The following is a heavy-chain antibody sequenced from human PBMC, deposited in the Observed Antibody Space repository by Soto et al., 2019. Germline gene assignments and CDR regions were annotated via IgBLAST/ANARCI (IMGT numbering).Heavy chain of an antibody. CDR2: ISANGQGI. V-gene: IGHV3-23*01. CDR3: AKARNYPRDQFHY. D-gene: IGHD1-7*01. Sequence: GGSLRLSCAASGFTFSTYALSWVRQAPGKGLEWVSAISANGQGIYYADSVRGRFTISRDNSKNTIFLHMDSLRAEDTAVYYCAKARNYPRDQFHYWGQGTLVTVSS. J-gene: IGHJ4*02. CDR1: GFTFSTYA.